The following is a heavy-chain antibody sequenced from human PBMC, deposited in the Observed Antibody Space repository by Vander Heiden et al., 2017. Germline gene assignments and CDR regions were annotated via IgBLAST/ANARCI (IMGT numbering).Heavy chain of an antibody. D-gene: IGHD6-19*01. J-gene: IGHJ4*02. CDR3: AKDPGRRQWLPAGTFDY. V-gene: IGHV3-23*01. Sequence: EGELLESGGGLGQAGGSLRPACAAAGFTFSRYAMRWVRQAPGKGLELVSAISGSGGSKYYADSVKGRFTISRDNSKNPLYLQINSLRAEDTAVYYCAKDPGRRQWLPAGTFDYWGQGTLVTVAS. CDR2: ISGSGGSK. CDR1: GFTFSRYA.